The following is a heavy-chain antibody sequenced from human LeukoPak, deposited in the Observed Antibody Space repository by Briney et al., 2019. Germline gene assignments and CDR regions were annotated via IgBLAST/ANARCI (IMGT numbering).Heavy chain of an antibody. D-gene: IGHD6-13*01. CDR3: ARDYGSSLRENWFDP. Sequence: SETLTLTCTVSGGSISSYYWSWVRQPAGKGLEWIGRIFTSGSSTYNPYFKSRVTTSLDETNNQISLMLSSGTAADTAVYYWARDYGSSLRENWFDPWGQGTLVTVSS. CDR1: GGSISSYY. CDR2: IFTSGSS. V-gene: IGHV4-4*07. J-gene: IGHJ5*02.